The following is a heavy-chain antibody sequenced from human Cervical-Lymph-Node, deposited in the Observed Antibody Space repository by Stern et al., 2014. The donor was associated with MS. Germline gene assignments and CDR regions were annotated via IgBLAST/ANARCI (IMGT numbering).Heavy chain of an antibody. V-gene: IGHV1-69*01. Sequence: VQLVQSGAEVQKPGSSVRVSCKASGDTSNTDAVHWVRQAPGQGLEWMGGIIPVFGTPVYAQRFKGRVSIAADESAATNYMELSSLTSDDTAVYYCARGASSAAWYKHGVDVCGQGTTVTVSS. CDR3: ARGASSAAWYKHGVDV. J-gene: IGHJ6*02. D-gene: IGHD1-14*01. CDR2: IIPVFGTP. CDR1: GDTSNTDA.